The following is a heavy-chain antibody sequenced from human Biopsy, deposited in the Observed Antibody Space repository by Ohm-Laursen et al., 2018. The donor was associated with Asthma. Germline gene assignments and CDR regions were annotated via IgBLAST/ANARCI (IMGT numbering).Heavy chain of an antibody. V-gene: IGHV1-18*01. Sequence: SVKVSCKTSGYTFNSAGVTWVRQAPGQGLEWMEWISVYNGNTKVAQKLQDRVTMITDTSTSTAYMELRSLRSDDTAVYFCARAVDYSHYYGIDVWGQGTTVTVS. CDR3: ARAVDYSHYYGIDV. J-gene: IGHJ6*02. D-gene: IGHD3-10*01. CDR2: ISVYNGNT. CDR1: GYTFNSAG.